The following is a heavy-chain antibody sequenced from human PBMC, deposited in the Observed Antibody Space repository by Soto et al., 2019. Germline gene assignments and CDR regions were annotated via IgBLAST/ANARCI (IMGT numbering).Heavy chain of an antibody. CDR2: ISAYNGNT. CDR3: ARDKGSNYNDY. CDR1: GYTFTSYG. D-gene: IGHD4-4*01. Sequence: QVQLVQSGAEVKKPGASVKVSCKASGYTFTSYGISWVRQAPGQGLEWMGWISAYNGNTNYAQKIQGIVTMTTDTXXXXXXXXXXSLRSDDTAVYYCARDKGSNYNDYWGQGTLVTVSS. V-gene: IGHV1-18*01. J-gene: IGHJ4*02.